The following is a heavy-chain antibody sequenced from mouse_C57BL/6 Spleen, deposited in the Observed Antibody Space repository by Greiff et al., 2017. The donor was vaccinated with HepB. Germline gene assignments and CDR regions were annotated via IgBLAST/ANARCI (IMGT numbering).Heavy chain of an antibody. CDR2: IYPGSGNT. J-gene: IGHJ3*01. Sequence: QVQLQQSGAELVRPGASVKLSCKASGYTFTDYYINWVKQRPGQGLEWIARIYPGSGNTYYNEKFKGKATLTAEKSSSTAYMQLSSLTSEDSAVYCCARDYGSSYPFAYWGQGTLVTVSA. V-gene: IGHV1-76*01. CDR3: ARDYGSSYPFAY. D-gene: IGHD1-1*01. CDR1: GYTFTDYY.